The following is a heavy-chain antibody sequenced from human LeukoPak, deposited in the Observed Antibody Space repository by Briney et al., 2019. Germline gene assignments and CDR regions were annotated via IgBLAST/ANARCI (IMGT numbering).Heavy chain of an antibody. D-gene: IGHD3-10*01. CDR3: ARDWSYYGSGCLPFYYYYYGMDV. CDR1: GYSLSSGYY. J-gene: IGHJ6*04. CDR2: TYHSGST. V-gene: IGHV4-38-2*02. Sequence: SGTLSLTCAVSGYSLSSGYYWGWIRQPPGKGLEWIGSTYHSGSTYYNPSLKSRVTISVDTSKNQFSLKLSSVTAADTAVYYCARDWSYYGSGCLPFYYYYYGMDVWGKGTTVTVSS.